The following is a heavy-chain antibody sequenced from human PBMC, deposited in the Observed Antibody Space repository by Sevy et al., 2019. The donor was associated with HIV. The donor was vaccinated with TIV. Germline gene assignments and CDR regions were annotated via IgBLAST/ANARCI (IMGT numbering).Heavy chain of an antibody. V-gene: IGHV1-69*13. CDR2: IIPILGTT. D-gene: IGHD3-9*01. J-gene: IGHJ6*02. CDR1: GGSFSFYG. Sequence: ASVKVSCKAFGGSFSFYGISWVRQAPGQGLEWMAGIIPILGTTKYAQKFQGRVTITADDSTSTVYMELTSLRSEDTAVYYCARGGPDDILTHYGMDVWGQGTTVTVSS. CDR3: ARGGPDDILTHYGMDV.